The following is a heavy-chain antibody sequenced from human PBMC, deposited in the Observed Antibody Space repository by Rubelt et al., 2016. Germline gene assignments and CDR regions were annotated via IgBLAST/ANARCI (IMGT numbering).Heavy chain of an antibody. V-gene: IGHV4-31*03. Sequence: QLQLQESGPGLVKPSQTLSLTCTVSGGSINRGGYYWTWSRQHPEKRLEWIGHIYYTGVTAYNPSLQSRVSIPIEKSDNQFPLSLPSVTAADTASYDCVRDRGRSGWSYFDYWGQGILVAVSS. CDR2: IYYTGVT. CDR1: GGSINRGGYY. CDR3: VRDRGRSGWSYFDY. J-gene: IGHJ4*02. D-gene: IGHD6-19*01.